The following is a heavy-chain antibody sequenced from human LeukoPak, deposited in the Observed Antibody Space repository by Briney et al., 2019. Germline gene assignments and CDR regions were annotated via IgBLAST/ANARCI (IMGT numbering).Heavy chain of an antibody. CDR2: INPSGGST. Sequence: ASVTVSCKAFGYTFTSYYMHWVRQAPGQGLEWMGIINPSGGSTSYAQKFQGRVSISRDMSTSRVYMELSSLRSEDTAIYYCARAVYSFGSGSYSGYYGMDVWGQGTTVTVSS. D-gene: IGHD3-10*01. CDR1: GYTFTSYY. J-gene: IGHJ6*02. CDR3: ARAVYSFGSGSYSGYYGMDV. V-gene: IGHV1-46*01.